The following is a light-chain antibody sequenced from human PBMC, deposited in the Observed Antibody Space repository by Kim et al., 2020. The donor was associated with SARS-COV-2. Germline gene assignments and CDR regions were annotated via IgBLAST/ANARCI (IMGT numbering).Light chain of an antibody. CDR3: GTWDSSLSAHV. V-gene: IGLV1-51*01. J-gene: IGLJ1*01. CDR2: DNN. Sequence: GQKVPISCSGSSSNIGNNSVSWYQQLPGTAPKLLIYDNNKRPSGIPDRFSGSKSGTSATLGITGLQTGDEADYYCGTWDSSLSAHVFGTGTKVTVL. CDR1: SSNIGNNS.